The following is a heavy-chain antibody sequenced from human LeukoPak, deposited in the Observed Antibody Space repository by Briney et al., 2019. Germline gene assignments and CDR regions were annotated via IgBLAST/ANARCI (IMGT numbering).Heavy chain of an antibody. V-gene: IGHV3-21*01. CDR2: ITPRGDYI. CDR1: GFTFSDYT. D-gene: IGHD1-1*01. CDR3: VRHRTASDY. Sequence: GGSLRLSCAASGFTFSDYTMSWVRQAPGKGLEWVSSITPRGDYIYYADSLKGRFTISRDNAKNSPYLQMSSLRAEDTAVYYCVRHRTASDYWGQGALVTVSS. J-gene: IGHJ4*02.